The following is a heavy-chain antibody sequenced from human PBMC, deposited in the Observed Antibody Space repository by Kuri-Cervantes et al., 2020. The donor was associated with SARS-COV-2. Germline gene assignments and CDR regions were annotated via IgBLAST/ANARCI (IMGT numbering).Heavy chain of an antibody. V-gene: IGHV3-7*01. CDR2: IRQDGSQK. J-gene: IGHJ6*03. CDR1: GLTFSSRS. Sequence: GGSLRLSCAVSGLTFSSRSMNWVRQAPGKGLEWVANIRQDGSQKLYVDSVKGRFTISRDNANNKMYLQMNSLRAEDTAVYYCARLGYCNSSSCNRGDYYYYYMDVWGNGSMVTVSS. D-gene: IGHD2-2*03. CDR3: ARLGYCNSSSCNRGDYYYYYMDV.